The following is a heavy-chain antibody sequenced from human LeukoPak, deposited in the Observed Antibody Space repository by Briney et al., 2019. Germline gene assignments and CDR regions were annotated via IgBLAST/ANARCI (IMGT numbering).Heavy chain of an antibody. CDR2: ISAYNGNT. Sequence: ASVKVSCKASGYTFTSYGITWVRQAPGQGREGMGWISAYNGNTNYAQKLQGRVTMTTDTSTSTAYMGLRSLRSDDTAVYYCARETRRYYYYYVDVWGKGHTVTIP. CDR1: GYTFTSYG. CDR3: ARETRRYYYYYVDV. V-gene: IGHV1-18*01. J-gene: IGHJ6*03.